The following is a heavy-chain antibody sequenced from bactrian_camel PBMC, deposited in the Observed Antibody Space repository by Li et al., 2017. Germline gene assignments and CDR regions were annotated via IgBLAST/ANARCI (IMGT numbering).Heavy chain of an antibody. CDR2: IRRDGYT. J-gene: IGHJ4*01. Sequence: VESGGGSVQAGGSLRLSCAASGYTGSACRMAWHRQVPGKERELVSSIRRDGYTYYEDSVKGRFTISRDNAKNTLYLHLNSLQLRTRPYITVQTILFPRTLTTGARGPRSPSP. CDR1: GYTGSACR. CDR3: QTILFPRTLTT. V-gene: IGHV3S9*01.